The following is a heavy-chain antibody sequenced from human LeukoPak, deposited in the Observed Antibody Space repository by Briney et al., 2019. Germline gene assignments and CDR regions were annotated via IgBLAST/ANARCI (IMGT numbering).Heavy chain of an antibody. J-gene: IGHJ4*02. CDR1: EFTFSSHA. D-gene: IGHD6-19*01. V-gene: IGHV3-23*01. CDR3: AKGRAGIDY. Sequence: PGGSLRLSCAASEFTFSSHAMSWVRQAPGKGLEWVSGISGSGGSTYYADSVKGRFTISRDNSKNTLYVQMNSLRAEDTAVYYCAKGRAGIDYWGQGTLVIVSS. CDR2: ISGSGGST.